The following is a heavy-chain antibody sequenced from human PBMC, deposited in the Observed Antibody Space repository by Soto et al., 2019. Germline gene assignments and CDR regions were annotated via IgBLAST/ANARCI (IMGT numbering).Heavy chain of an antibody. Sequence: VQESCQTSGYTFTNCGIYWVRQAAGQGLECMAWISTYNGNTKFARKFQGRITMTTDTSTSTAYMELRSLRSDDTAVYYCAKDRDYIMDVWGQGTTVTVSS. J-gene: IGHJ6*02. CDR3: AKDRDYIMDV. CDR1: GYTFTNCG. V-gene: IGHV1-18*01. CDR2: ISTYNGNT.